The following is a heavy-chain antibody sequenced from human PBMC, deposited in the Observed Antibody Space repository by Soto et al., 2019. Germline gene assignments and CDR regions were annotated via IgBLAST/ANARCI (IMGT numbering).Heavy chain of an antibody. CDR2: IIPIFGTV. V-gene: IGHV1-69*13. CDR3: ARDSGGGNFNWFDP. J-gene: IGHJ5*02. CDR1: GGTFSNYA. D-gene: IGHD2-21*02. Sequence: SVKVSCKASGGTFSNYAISWVRQAPGQGLEWMGGIIPIFGTVNYAQKSQGRVTITADESTSTAYMELSSLRSEDTAVYYCARDSGGGNFNWFDPWGQGTRVTVSS.